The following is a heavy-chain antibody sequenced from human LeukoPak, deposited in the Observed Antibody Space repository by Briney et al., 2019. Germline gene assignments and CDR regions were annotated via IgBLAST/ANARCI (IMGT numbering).Heavy chain of an antibody. CDR1: GGSISSSSYY. V-gene: IGHV4-39*07. CDR2: IYYSGST. CDR3: AREYRELDY. Sequence: PSETLSLTCTVSGGSISSSSYYWGWIRQPPGKGLEWIGSIYYSGSTYYNPSLKSRVTISVDTSKNQFSLKLSSVTAADTAVYYCAREYRELDYWGQGTLVTVSS. D-gene: IGHD1-26*01. J-gene: IGHJ4*02.